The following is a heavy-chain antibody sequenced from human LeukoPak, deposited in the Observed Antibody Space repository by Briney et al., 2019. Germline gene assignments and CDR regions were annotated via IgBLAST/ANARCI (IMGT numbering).Heavy chain of an antibody. J-gene: IGHJ4*02. D-gene: IGHD1-26*01. V-gene: IGHV4-59*01. CDR2: IYYSGST. CDR3: ARGKWAYYFDY. CDR1: GGSISSYY. Sequence: SETLSLTCTVSGGSISSYYWSWIRQPPGEGLEWIGYIYYSGSTNYNPSLKSRVTISVDTSKNQFSLKLSSVTAADTAVYYCARGKWAYYFDYWGQGTLVTVSS.